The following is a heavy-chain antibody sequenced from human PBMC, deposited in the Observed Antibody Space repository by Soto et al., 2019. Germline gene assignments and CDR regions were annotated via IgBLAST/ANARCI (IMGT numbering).Heavy chain of an antibody. CDR1: GYSFTSYW. CDR2: IDPSDSYT. CDR3: ARHPYSSSWYIDY. J-gene: IGHJ4*02. D-gene: IGHD6-13*01. V-gene: IGHV5-10-1*01. Sequence: GESLKISCKGSGYSFTSYWISWVRQMPGKGLEWMGRIDPSDSYTNYSPSFQGHVTISADKSISTAYLQWSSLKASDTAMYYCARHPYSSSWYIDYWGQGTLVTV.